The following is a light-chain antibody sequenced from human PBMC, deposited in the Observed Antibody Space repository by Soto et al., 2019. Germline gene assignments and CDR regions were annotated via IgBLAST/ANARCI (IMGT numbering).Light chain of an antibody. CDR2: HAS. CDR1: QSISSW. V-gene: IGKV1-5*01. J-gene: IGKJ1*01. CDR3: QHYNSYGT. Sequence: DIQMTQSPSTLSASVGDRVTITCRASQSISSWLAWYQQKPGTAPKVLIYHASNLESGVPSRFSGSGSGTEFTLTISRLEPEDFATYYCQHYNSYGTFGQGTKVDI.